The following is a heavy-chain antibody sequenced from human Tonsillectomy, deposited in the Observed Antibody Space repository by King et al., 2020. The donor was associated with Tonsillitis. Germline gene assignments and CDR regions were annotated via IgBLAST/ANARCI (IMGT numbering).Heavy chain of an antibody. D-gene: IGHD5-18*01. J-gene: IGHJ4*02. V-gene: IGHV6-1*01. Sequence: VQLQQSGPGLVKPSQTLSLTCAISGDSVSSNSAAWNWIRQSPSRGLEWLGRTYYRSKWYNDYAVSVKSRITINPDTSKNQFSLQLNSVTPEDTAVYYCARGSGYSYGYSSHHFDYWGQGTLVTVSS. CDR3: ARGSGYSYGYSSHHFDY. CDR2: TYYRSKWYN. CDR1: GDSVSSNSAA.